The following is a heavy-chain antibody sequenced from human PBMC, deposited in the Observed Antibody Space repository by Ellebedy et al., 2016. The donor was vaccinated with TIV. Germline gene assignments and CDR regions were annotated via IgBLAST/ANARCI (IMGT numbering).Heavy chain of an antibody. CDR1: GGSVNSDSYY. V-gene: IGHV4-61*03. J-gene: IGHJ2*01. Sequence: MPSETLSLTCSVSGGSVNSDSYYWSWIRQSPGKGLEWIGFIHYSGNTNYNPSLKSRATLSVDTSKNHFSLNLNSVTAADTVFYYCARVIVVDWYFDLWGHGTLVTVSS. D-gene: IGHD2-21*01. CDR3: ARVIVVDWYFDL. CDR2: IHYSGNT.